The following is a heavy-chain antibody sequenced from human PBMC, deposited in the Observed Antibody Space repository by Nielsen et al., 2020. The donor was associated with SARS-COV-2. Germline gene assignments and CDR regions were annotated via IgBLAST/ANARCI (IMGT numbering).Heavy chain of an antibody. Sequence: ASVKVSCKASGYTFTSYGISWVRQAPGQGLEWMGWISAYTGNTNSAQEVQGRVTMTTDTSTSTAYMELKSLTSDDTAVYFCARGEPEYFQHWGQGTLVIVSS. J-gene: IGHJ1*01. V-gene: IGHV1-18*04. CDR3: ARGEPEYFQH. CDR1: GYTFTSYG. D-gene: IGHD1-14*01. CDR2: ISAYTGNT.